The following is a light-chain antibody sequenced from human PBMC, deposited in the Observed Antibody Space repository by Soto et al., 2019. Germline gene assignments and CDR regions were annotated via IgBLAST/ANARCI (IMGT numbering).Light chain of an antibody. V-gene: IGKV1-9*01. Sequence: DIQLTQSPSFLSASVGGRVTITCRASQAISSHLAWYQQKPGKAPNLLIYGASTLQSGVPSRFSGSGSGTQFTLTISSLQPEEFATYYGQQLNSYPLTVGPGTTVDIK. CDR1: QAISSH. CDR3: QQLNSYPLT. CDR2: GAS. J-gene: IGKJ3*01.